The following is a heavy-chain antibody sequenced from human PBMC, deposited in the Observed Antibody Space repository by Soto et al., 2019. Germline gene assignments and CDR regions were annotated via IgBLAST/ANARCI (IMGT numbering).Heavy chain of an antibody. CDR1: GGSISRYY. CDR2: IYYSGST. CDR3: ARDGDYYDSSGYYWRYFDY. Sequence: SETLSLTCTVSGGSISRYYWSWIRQPPGKGLEWIGYIYYSGSTNYNPSLKSRVTISVGTSKNQFSLKLSSVTAADTAVYYCARDGDYYDSSGYYWRYFDYWGQGTLVTVSS. D-gene: IGHD3-22*01. V-gene: IGHV4-59*12. J-gene: IGHJ4*02.